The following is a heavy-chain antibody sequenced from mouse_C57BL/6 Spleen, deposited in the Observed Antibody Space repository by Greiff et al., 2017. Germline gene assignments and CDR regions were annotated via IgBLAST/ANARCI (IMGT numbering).Heavy chain of an antibody. J-gene: IGHJ1*03. CDR3: AREGTTVVATDWYFDV. D-gene: IGHD1-1*01. CDR2: INPNNGGT. Sequence: VQLQQSGPELVKPGASVKISCKASGYTFTDYYMNWVKQSHGKSLEWIGDINPNNGGTSYNQKFKGKATLTVDKSSSTAYMELRSLTSEDSAVYYCAREGTTVVATDWYFDVWGTGTTVTVSS. V-gene: IGHV1-26*01. CDR1: GYTFTDYY.